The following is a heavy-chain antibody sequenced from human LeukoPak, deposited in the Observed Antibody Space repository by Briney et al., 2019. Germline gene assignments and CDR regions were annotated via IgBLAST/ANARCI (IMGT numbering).Heavy chain of an antibody. Sequence: SETLSLTCTVSGGSISSYYWSWIRQPPGKGREGIGYIYYSGSTNYNPSLKSRVTISVDTSKNQFSLKLSSVTAADTAVYYCARSYYDILTGYYSFDYWGQGTLVTVSS. CDR1: GGSISSYY. V-gene: IGHV4-59*01. CDR2: IYYSGST. J-gene: IGHJ4*02. D-gene: IGHD3-9*01. CDR3: ARSYYDILTGYYSFDY.